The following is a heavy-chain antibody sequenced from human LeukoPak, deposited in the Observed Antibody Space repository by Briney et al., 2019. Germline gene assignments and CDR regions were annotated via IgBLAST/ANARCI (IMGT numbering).Heavy chain of an antibody. CDR3: ATVPPVIYGSGTDPRYYYYGMDV. CDR1: GYTLTELS. CDR2: FDPEDGET. D-gene: IGHD3-10*01. Sequence: ASVKVSCKVSGYTLTELSMHWVRQAPGKGLEWMGGFDPEDGETIYAQKFQGRVTMTEDTSTDTAYMELSSLRSEDTAVYYCATVPPVIYGSGTDPRYYYYGMDVWGKGTTVTVSS. V-gene: IGHV1-24*01. J-gene: IGHJ6*04.